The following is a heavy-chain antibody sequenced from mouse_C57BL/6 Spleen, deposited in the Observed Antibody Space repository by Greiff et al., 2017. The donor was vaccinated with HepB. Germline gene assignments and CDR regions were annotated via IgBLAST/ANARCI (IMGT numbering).Heavy chain of an antibody. D-gene: IGHD2-10*02. Sequence: EVHLVESGEGLVKPGGSLKLSCAASGFTFSSYAMSWVRQTPEKRLEWVAYISSGGDYIYYADTVKGRFTISRDNARNTLYLQMSSLKSEDTAMDYCTRGSYGAYWYFDVWGTGTTVTVSS. CDR2: ISSGGDYI. J-gene: IGHJ1*03. CDR1: GFTFSSYA. CDR3: TRGSYGAYWYFDV. V-gene: IGHV5-9-1*02.